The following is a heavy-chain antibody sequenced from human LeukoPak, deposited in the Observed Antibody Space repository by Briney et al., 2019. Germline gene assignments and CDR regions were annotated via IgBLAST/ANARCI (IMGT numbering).Heavy chain of an antibody. V-gene: IGHV4-34*01. J-gene: IGHJ6*02. Sequence: SETLSLTCAVYGGSFSGYYWSWIRQPPGKGLEWIGEINHSGSTNYNPSLKSRVTISVDTSKNQFSLKLSSVTAAGTAVYYCARSRRDSSSWYSTYYYHGMDVWGQGTTVTVSS. D-gene: IGHD6-13*01. CDR3: ARSRRDSSSWYSTYYYHGMDV. CDR1: GGSFSGYY. CDR2: INHSGST.